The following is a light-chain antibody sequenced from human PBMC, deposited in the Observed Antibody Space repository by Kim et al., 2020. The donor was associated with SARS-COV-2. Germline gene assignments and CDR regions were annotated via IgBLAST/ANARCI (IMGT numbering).Light chain of an antibody. J-gene: IGLJ2*01. V-gene: IGLV4-69*02. Sequence: QLVLTQSPSASASPGASVQVTCTLSSGHSSYAIAWLQQRPEKGPRFLMSLNSDGSHTKGDGIPDRFSGSSSGAERYLTITSLQADDEADYYCQAWGTSFDGAFRRGTQLTVL. CDR2: LNSDGSH. CDR1: SGHSSYA. CDR3: QAWGTSFDGA.